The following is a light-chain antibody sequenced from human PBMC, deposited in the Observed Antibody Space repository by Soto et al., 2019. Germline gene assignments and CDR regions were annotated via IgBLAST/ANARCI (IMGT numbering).Light chain of an antibody. CDR3: KAWDRRAAV. CDR1: NLGNKY. V-gene: IGLV3-1*01. J-gene: IGLJ1*01. CDR2: QDN. Sequence: SYVLTQPPSVSVSPGQTASITCSGDNLGNKYACWYQQKPGQSPVLVIYQDNKRPSGIPERFSGSNYGNTATLTISGTQAMDEADYYCKAWDRRAAVFGTGTKVT.